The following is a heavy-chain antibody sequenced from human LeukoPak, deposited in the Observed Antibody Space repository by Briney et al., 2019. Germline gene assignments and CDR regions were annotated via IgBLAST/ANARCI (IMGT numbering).Heavy chain of an antibody. CDR2: IYTSGST. J-gene: IGHJ4*02. CDR3: ARRRRGYCSSTSCYGNVFDY. Sequence: PSETLSLTCTVSGGSISSYYWSWIRQPAGKGLEWIGRIYTSGSTNYNPSLKSRVTMSVDTSKNQFSLKLSSVTAADTAVYYCARRRRGYCSSTSCYGNVFDYWGQGTLVTVSS. D-gene: IGHD2-2*01. V-gene: IGHV4-4*07. CDR1: GGSISSYY.